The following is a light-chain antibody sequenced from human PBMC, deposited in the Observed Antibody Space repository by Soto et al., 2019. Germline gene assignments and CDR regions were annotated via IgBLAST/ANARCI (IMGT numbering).Light chain of an antibody. Sequence: AIQMTQSPSSLSASVGDRDTVTCRASQDIRNDLGWFQQKPGKAPKHLINTASTLQSRLSSRCSGSGSGKDYTLNISILQPEDFATDFSLQDYLYPRTFGQRSKVDIK. J-gene: IGKJ1*01. CDR3: LQDYLYPRT. CDR2: TAS. V-gene: IGKV1-6*01. CDR1: QDIRND.